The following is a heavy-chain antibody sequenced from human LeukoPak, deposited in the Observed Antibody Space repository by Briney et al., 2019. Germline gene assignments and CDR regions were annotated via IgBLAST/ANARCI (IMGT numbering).Heavy chain of an antibody. V-gene: IGHV3-48*03. J-gene: IGHJ4*02. CDR1: GFTFSSYE. CDR2: ISSSGSTI. Sequence: GSLRLSCAASGFTFSSYEMNWVRQAPGKGLEWVSYISSSGSTIYYADSVKGRFTISRDNAKNSLYLQMNSLRAEDTAVYYCARGTKAARRPFIAAGYYFDYWGQGTLVTVSS. D-gene: IGHD6-13*01. CDR3: ARGTKAARRPFIAAGYYFDY.